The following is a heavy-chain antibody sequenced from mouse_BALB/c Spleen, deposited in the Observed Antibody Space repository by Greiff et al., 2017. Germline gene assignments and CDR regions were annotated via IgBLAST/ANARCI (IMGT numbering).Heavy chain of an antibody. D-gene: IGHD2-12*01. J-gene: IGHJ3*01. CDR3: ARHDESLAY. CDR2: INPSNGRT. Sequence: VQLQQPGAELVKPGASVKLSCKASGYTFTSYWMHWVKQRPGQGLEWIGEINPSNGRTNYNEKFKSKATLTVDKSSSTAYMQLSSLTSEDSAVYYCARHDESLAYWGQGTLVTVSA. CDR1: GYTFTSYW. V-gene: IGHV1S81*02.